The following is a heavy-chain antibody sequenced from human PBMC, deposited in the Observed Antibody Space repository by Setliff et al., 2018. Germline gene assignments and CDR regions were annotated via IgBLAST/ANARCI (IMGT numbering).Heavy chain of an antibody. CDR1: GFTFDDHT. CDR2: ISWDGVSA. CDR3: ARAIGDYVMDP. J-gene: IGHJ5*02. Sequence: GGSLRLSCEASGFTFDDHTMHWVRQAPGRGLEWISIISWDGVSAEYAAAVRCRFAIARDNSKNILYLQMNSLRRDDTALCFCARAIGDYVMDPWGQGTLVTV. V-gene: IGHV3-43*01. D-gene: IGHD4-17*01.